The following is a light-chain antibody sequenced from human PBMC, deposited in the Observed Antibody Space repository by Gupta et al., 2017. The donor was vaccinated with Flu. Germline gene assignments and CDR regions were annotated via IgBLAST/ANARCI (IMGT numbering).Light chain of an antibody. CDR2: SIS. V-gene: IGKV1-27*01. CDR1: QGICNY. CDR3: QNYNGAPFT. Sequence: DIQLTQSPSSLSASVGDRVTISCRASQGICNYLAWYQQKPGKVPRLLISSISTLQSGVPSRFSGSGSGTDFTLTITSLQPEDVATYYCQNYNGAPFTFGPGTKVEIK. J-gene: IGKJ3*01.